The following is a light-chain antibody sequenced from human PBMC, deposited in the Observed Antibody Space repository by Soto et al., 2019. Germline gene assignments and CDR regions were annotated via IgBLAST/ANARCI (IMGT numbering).Light chain of an antibody. CDR3: PAWDRGTAV. Sequence: SYELTQPPSVSVSPGHTTSITCSGDNLGAKFTSWYQQRPGQSPVQVIYQDKERPSGIPERFSGSNSGNTATLTISATQAMDEADYYCPAWDRGTAVFGGGTKVTVL. J-gene: IGLJ2*01. CDR2: QDK. V-gene: IGLV3-1*01. CDR1: NLGAKF.